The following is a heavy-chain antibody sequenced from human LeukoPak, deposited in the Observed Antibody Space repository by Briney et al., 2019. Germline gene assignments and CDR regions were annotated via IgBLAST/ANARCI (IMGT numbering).Heavy chain of an antibody. J-gene: IGHJ4*02. CDR3: AKVGHDIVVVPAAISVYYFDY. CDR1: GFTFSNYG. CDR2: IRYDGSNT. D-gene: IGHD2-2*01. V-gene: IGHV3-30*02. Sequence: GGSLRLSCAASGFTFSNYGMHWVRQAPGKGLEWVAFIRYDGSNTYYADSAKGRFTISRDNSKNTPYLQMNSLRAEDTAVYYCAKVGHDIVVVPAAISVYYFDYWGQGTLVTVSS.